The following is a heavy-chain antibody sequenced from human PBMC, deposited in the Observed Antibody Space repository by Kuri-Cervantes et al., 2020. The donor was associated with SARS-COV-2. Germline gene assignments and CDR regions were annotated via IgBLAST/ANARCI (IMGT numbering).Heavy chain of an antibody. CDR3: TSRRSSGYYYPEHFDY. J-gene: IGHJ4*02. Sequence: GGSLRLSCTASGFTFGDYAMSWVRQAPGKGLEWVGFIRSKAYGGTTEYAASVKGRFTISRDDSKSIAYLQMNSLGTEDTAVYYCTSRRSSGYYYPEHFDYWGQGTLVTVSS. CDR1: GFTFGDYA. D-gene: IGHD3-22*01. CDR2: IRSKAYGGTT. V-gene: IGHV3-49*04.